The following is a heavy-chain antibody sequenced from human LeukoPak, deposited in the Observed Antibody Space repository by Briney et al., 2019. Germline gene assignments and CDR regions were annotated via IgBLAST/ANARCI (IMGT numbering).Heavy chain of an antibody. Sequence: SETLSLTCTVSGGSISRYYWSWIRQPPGKGLEWHGYIYYSGSTNYSATLKSRVTISVDSSKNQFSLKLSSVTAADTAVYYCARGAKNTIFGVVTMYYFDYWGQGTLVTVSS. D-gene: IGHD3-3*01. CDR2: IYYSGST. CDR1: GGSISRYY. CDR3: ARGAKNTIFGVVTMYYFDY. V-gene: IGHV4-59*01. J-gene: IGHJ4*02.